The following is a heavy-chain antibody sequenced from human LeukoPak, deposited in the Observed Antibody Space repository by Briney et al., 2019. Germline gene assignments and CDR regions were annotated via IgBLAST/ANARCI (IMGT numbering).Heavy chain of an antibody. J-gene: IGHJ5*02. Sequence: GGSLRLSCTASGFTFSDYYMSWIRQAPGKGLEWVSYISSSGSNIYYADSVKGRFTISRDNAKNSLYLQMNSLRAEDTAVYYCARDTSARIAAAGTWGQGTLVTVSS. CDR2: ISSSGSNI. V-gene: IGHV3-11*04. D-gene: IGHD6-13*01. CDR3: ARDTSARIAAAGT. CDR1: GFTFSDYY.